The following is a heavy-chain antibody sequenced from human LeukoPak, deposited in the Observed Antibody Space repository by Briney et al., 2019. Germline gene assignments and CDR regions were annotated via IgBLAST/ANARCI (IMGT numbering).Heavy chain of an antibody. Sequence: SETLSLTCTVSSYSISRGYYWGWIRQSPGKGPEWIGNIYHTGSTSYNPSLESRVTISLDLSKNQFSLRLSSVTAADTAVYYCARGGRAAAALFDYWGQGTLVTVSS. V-gene: IGHV4-38-2*02. CDR3: ARGGRAAAALFDY. CDR2: IYHTGST. CDR1: SYSISRGYY. D-gene: IGHD6-13*01. J-gene: IGHJ4*02.